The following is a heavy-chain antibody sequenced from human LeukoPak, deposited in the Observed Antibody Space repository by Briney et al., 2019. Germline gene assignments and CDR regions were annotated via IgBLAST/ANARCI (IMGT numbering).Heavy chain of an antibody. CDR2: ISSSTGTI. D-gene: IGHD4-17*01. J-gene: IGHJ4*02. CDR1: GFSFSSYS. Sequence: PGGSLRLSCEASGFSFSSYSMNWVRQALGKGLEWVSYISSSTGTIYYADSVKGRFTISRDNAKNSLYLQMNSLRDEDTAVYCCARGLYGDYVGFDYWGQGTLVTVSS. V-gene: IGHV3-48*02. CDR3: ARGLYGDYVGFDY.